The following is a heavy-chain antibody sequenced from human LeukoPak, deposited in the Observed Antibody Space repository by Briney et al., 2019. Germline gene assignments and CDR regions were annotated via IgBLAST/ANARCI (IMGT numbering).Heavy chain of an antibody. CDR3: AKDRDSSGYYDY. CDR1: GFTFSNAW. D-gene: IGHD3-22*01. J-gene: IGHJ4*02. Sequence: PGGSLRLSCAASGFTFSNAWMTWVRQAPGKGLEWVSAISGSGGSTSYADSVRGRFTISRDNPKNTLYLQMNSLRAEDTAIYYCAKDRDSSGYYDYWGQGTLVTVSS. V-gene: IGHV3-23*01. CDR2: ISGSGGST.